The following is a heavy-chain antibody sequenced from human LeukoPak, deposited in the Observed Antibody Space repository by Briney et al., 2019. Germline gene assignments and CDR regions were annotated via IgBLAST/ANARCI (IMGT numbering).Heavy chain of an antibody. D-gene: IGHD3-10*02. CDR2: ISSSGGSI. J-gene: IGHJ6*04. V-gene: IGHV3-48*04. Sequence: PGGSLRLSYSASGFTFTTYGINWVRQAPGKGLEWVSYISSSGGSIYYADSVRGRFTIYRANAKNSLYLQMNSLRAEDTAVYYCAELGITMIGGVWGKGTTVTISS. CDR1: GFTFTTYG. CDR3: AELGITMIGGV.